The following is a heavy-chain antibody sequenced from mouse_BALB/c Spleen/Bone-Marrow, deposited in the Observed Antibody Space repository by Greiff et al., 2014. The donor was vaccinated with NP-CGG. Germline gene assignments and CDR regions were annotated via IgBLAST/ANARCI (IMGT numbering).Heavy chain of an antibody. CDR3: ANPIYYYGSSWDYAMDY. J-gene: IGHJ4*01. D-gene: IGHD1-1*01. Sequence: DVQLQESGPGLVKPSQSLSLTCSVTGYSITSGYYWNWIRQFPGNKLEWMGYISYDGSNNYNPSLKNRISITRDTSKNQFFLKLNSVTTEDTATYYCANPIYYYGSSWDYAMDYWGQGTSVTVSS. CDR2: ISYDGSN. CDR1: GYSITSGYY. V-gene: IGHV3-6*02.